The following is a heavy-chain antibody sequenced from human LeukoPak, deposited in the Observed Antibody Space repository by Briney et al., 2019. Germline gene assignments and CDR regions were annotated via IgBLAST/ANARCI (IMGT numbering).Heavy chain of an antibody. Sequence: SVKVSCKASGGTFSSYAISWVRQAPGQGLEWMGGIIPIFGTANYAQKFQGRVTITADKSTSTAYMELSSLRSEDTAVYYRAGDQWLEENTNWFDPWGQGTLVTVSS. CDR3: AGDQWLEENTNWFDP. CDR2: IIPIFGTA. CDR1: GGTFSSYA. D-gene: IGHD6-19*01. V-gene: IGHV1-69*06. J-gene: IGHJ5*02.